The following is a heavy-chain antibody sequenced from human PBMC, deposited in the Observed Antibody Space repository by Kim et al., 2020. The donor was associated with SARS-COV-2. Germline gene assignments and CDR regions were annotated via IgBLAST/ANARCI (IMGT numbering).Heavy chain of an antibody. CDR3: AKEDGSRLGGPGWFD. CDR2: ISYDGSNK. J-gene: IGHJ5*01. CDR1: GFTFSSYG. Sequence: GGSLRLSCAASGFTFSSYGMHWVRQAPGKGLEWVAVISYDGSNKYYADSVKGRFTISRDNSKNTLYLQMNSLRAEDTALYYCAKEDGSRLGGPGWFD. V-gene: IGHV3-30-3*01. D-gene: IGHD3-16*01.